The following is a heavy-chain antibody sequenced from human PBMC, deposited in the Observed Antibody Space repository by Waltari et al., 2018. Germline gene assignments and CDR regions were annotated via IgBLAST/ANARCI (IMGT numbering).Heavy chain of an antibody. Sequence: EVQLVESGGGLVTPGGSLRRSCVASGFNFNSYTMNWVRQAPGKGLEWVSSIGTNGDYIYYADSVKGRFTTSRDNARNSLYLQMTSLRAEDTAVYFCASHFEDYYYYMDVWGKGTTVTVSS. CDR3: ASHFEDYYYYMDV. J-gene: IGHJ6*03. CDR1: GFNFNSYT. V-gene: IGHV3-21*01. CDR2: IGTNGDYI.